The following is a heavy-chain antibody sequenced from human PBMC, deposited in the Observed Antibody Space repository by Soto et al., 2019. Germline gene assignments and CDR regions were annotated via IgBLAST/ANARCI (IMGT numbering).Heavy chain of an antibody. D-gene: IGHD3-10*01. CDR1: GGSISSSSYY. CDR3: ARGAGGYYDAFAI. Sequence: QLQLQESGPGLVKPSETLSLTCTVSGGSISSSSYYWGWIRQPPGKGLEWIGSIYYSGSTYYNPSPKLRVPLPVDTSKTQCSLRPSSVTAADTAVYYCARGAGGYYDAFAIWGQGTMVTVSS. V-gene: IGHV4-39*01. J-gene: IGHJ3*02. CDR2: IYYSGST.